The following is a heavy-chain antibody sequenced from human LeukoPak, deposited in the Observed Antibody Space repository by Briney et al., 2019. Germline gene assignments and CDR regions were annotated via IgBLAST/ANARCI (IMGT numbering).Heavy chain of an antibody. CDR1: GFTFSSYS. Sequence: PGGSLRLSCAASGFTFSSYSMNWVRQAPGKGLEWVSSISSSSTYIYYADSVKGRFTISRDNAKNSLYLQMNSLRAEDTAVYYCARESGYSSGWGYYFDYWGQGTLVTVSS. J-gene: IGHJ4*02. CDR3: ARESGYSSGWGYYFDY. D-gene: IGHD6-19*01. CDR2: ISSSSTYI. V-gene: IGHV3-21*01.